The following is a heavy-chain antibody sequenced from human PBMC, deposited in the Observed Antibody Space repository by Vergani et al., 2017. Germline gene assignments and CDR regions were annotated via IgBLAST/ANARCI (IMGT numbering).Heavy chain of an antibody. CDR3: ARQKDYYMDV. V-gene: IGHV4-39*01. CDR2: IYYSGST. J-gene: IGHJ6*03. CDR1: GGSISSSSYY. Sequence: QVQLQESGPGLVKPSETLSLTCTVSGGSISSSSYYWGWIRQTPGKGLEWIGSIYYSGSTYYNPSLESRVTMSVDTSKSQFSLKLSSVTAADTAVYYCARQKDYYMDVWGKGATVTVS.